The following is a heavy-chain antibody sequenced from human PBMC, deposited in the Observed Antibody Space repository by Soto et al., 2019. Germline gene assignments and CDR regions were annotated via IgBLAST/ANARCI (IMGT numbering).Heavy chain of an antibody. J-gene: IGHJ4*02. CDR2: INPSGGST. CDR1: GYTFTSYY. D-gene: IGHD3-10*01. Sequence: QVQLVQSGAEVKKPGASVKVSCKASGYTFTSYYMHWVRQAPGQGLEWMGIINPSGGSTSYAQKFQGRVTMTRDTSTSTVYMELRSLRSEDTAVYYCARAGYYGSGTYYFDYWGQGTLVTVSS. V-gene: IGHV1-46*03. CDR3: ARAGYYGSGTYYFDY.